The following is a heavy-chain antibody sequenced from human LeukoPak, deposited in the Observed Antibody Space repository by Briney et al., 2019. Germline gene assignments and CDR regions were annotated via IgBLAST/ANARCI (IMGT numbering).Heavy chain of an antibody. D-gene: IGHD1-26*01. CDR2: ISSTGNIK. CDR3: AKDPHLGYSGSYYRGSGFDY. CDR1: GFSFSSTS. J-gene: IGHJ4*02. V-gene: IGHV3-30-3*01. Sequence: QAGGSLRLSCAASGFSFSSTSMHWVRQAPGKGLEWVAVISSTGNIKNFVDSVKGRFTISRDNSKNTLYLQMNNLRAEDTAVYYCAKDPHLGYSGSYYRGSGFDYWGQGTLVTVSS.